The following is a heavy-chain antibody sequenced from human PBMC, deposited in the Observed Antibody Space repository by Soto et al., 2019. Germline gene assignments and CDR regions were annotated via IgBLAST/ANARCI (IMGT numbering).Heavy chain of an antibody. Sequence: VGSLRLSCAASGFTFSSYAMSWVRQAPGKGLEWVSAISGSGGSTYYADSVKGRFTISRDNSKNTLYLQMNSLRAEDTAVYYCAAHIVVVQAAPPYYYYYGMDVWGQGTTVTVSS. J-gene: IGHJ6*02. CDR3: AAHIVVVQAAPPYYYYYGMDV. CDR2: ISGSGGST. V-gene: IGHV3-23*01. CDR1: GFTFSSYA. D-gene: IGHD2-2*01.